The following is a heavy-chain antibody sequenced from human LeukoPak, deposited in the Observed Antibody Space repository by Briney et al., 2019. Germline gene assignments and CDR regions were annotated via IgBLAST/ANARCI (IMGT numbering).Heavy chain of an antibody. CDR3: ARGTHLHYYDSSFDLDY. J-gene: IGHJ4*02. D-gene: IGHD3-22*01. CDR2: ISSSSSYI. V-gene: IGHV3-21*01. Sequence: PGGSLRLSCAASGFTFSSYSMNWVRQAPGKGLEWVSSISSSSSYIYYADSVKGRFTISRDNAKNSLYLQMNSLRAEDTAVYYCARGTHLHYYDSSFDLDYWGQGTLVTVSS. CDR1: GFTFSSYS.